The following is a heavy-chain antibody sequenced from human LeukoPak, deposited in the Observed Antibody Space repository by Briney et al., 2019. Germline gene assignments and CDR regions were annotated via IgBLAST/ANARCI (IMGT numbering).Heavy chain of an antibody. V-gene: IGHV3-9*01. CDR1: GFTFDDYA. CDR2: ISWNSGNI. CDR3: ARDKLWFGEFDP. J-gene: IGHJ5*02. Sequence: PGGSLRLSCAASGFTFDDYAMHWVRQAPGKGLEWVSGISWNSGNIGYADSVKGRFTISRDNAKNSLYLQMNSLRAEDTAVYYCARDKLWFGEFDPRGQGTLVTVSS. D-gene: IGHD3-10*01.